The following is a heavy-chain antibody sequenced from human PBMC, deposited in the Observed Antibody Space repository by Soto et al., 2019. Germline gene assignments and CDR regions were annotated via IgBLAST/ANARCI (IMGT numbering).Heavy chain of an antibody. D-gene: IGHD1-1*01. CDR2: IYHSGST. V-gene: IGHV4-4*02. CDR3: ARGLGYRRAGHGMDV. J-gene: IGHJ6*02. Sequence: QVQLQESGPGLVKPSGTLSLTCAVSGGSISSSNWWSWVRQPPGKGLEWIGEIYHSGSTNYNPSLKVRVTISVDKSKNQFSLKLGSVTAADTAVYYCARGLGYRRAGHGMDVWGQGTTVTVSS. CDR1: GGSISSSNW.